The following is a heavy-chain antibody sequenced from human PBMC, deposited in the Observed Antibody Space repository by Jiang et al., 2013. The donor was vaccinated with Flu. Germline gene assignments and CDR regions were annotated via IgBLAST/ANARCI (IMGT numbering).Heavy chain of an antibody. D-gene: IGHD6-6*01. CDR3: ARAKGIEYSSSAGGYAFDI. CDR1: GYTFTSYG. V-gene: IGHV1-18*01. CDR2: ISAYNGNT. J-gene: IGHJ3*02. Sequence: SGAEVKKPGASVKVSCKASGYTFTSYGISWVRQAPGQGLEWMGWISAYNGNTNYAQKLQGRVTMTTDTSTSTAYMELRSPRSDDTAVYYCARAKGIEYSSSAGGYAFDIWGQGTMVTVSS.